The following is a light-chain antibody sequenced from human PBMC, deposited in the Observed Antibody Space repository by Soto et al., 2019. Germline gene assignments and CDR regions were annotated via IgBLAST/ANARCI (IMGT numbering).Light chain of an antibody. Sequence: QSALTQPASVSGSPGQSITISCTGTSSDVGGYNYVSWYQHHPGKAPKLMLYEVSNRPSGVSTRFSGSKSGNTASLTISGLQADDEADYYCNSWGVFGGGTKLTVL. CDR2: EVS. CDR3: NSWGV. V-gene: IGLV2-14*01. J-gene: IGLJ2*01. CDR1: SSDVGGYNY.